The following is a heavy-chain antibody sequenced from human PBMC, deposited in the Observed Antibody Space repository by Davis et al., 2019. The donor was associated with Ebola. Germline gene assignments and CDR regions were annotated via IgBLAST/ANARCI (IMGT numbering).Heavy chain of an antibody. J-gene: IGHJ4*02. CDR3: ARSNGDY. D-gene: IGHD1-1*01. CDR2: IYPGYSDT. CDR1: GYSFTSYW. V-gene: IGHV5-51*01. Sequence: GESLKISCQGSGYSFTSYWIGWVRQMPGKGLEWMWIIYPGYSDTRYTPSFQDQVPIYAYKSITTAYLQWSSLKASDTAMYYCARSNGDYWGQGTLVTVSS.